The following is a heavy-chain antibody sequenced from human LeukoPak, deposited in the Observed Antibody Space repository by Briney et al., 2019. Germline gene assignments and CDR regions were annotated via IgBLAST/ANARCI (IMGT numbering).Heavy chain of an antibody. J-gene: IGHJ5*02. CDR3: ARGIRQWGMAPRFDP. CDR2: MHYSGST. Sequence: SETLSLTCTVSGGSINSDYWSWIRQPPGKGLEWIGYMHYSGSTDYNPSLKSRVTISVHTSKNQFSLTLSSVTAVDTAVYYCARGIRQWGMAPRFDPWGQGTLVTVSS. CDR1: GGSINSDY. D-gene: IGHD3-16*01. V-gene: IGHV4-59*01.